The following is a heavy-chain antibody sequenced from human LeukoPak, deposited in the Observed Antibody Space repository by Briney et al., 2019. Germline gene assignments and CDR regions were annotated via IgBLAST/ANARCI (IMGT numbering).Heavy chain of an antibody. Sequence: GGSLRLSCAASGFTFSSYAMHWVRQAPGKGLEWVAVISYDGSNKYYADSVKGRFTISRDNSKNTLYLQMNSLRAEDTAVYYCARGEGHTIFGVVNLQPLGYWGQGTLVTVSS. CDR1: GFTFSSYA. D-gene: IGHD3-3*01. V-gene: IGHV3-30-3*01. J-gene: IGHJ4*02. CDR2: ISYDGSNK. CDR3: ARGEGHTIFGVVNLQPLGY.